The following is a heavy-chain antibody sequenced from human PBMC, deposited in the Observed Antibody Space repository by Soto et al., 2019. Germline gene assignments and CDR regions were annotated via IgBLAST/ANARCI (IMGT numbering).Heavy chain of an antibody. CDR3: VKEGDKAAILTYFDH. CDR2: ISWHSGNI. D-gene: IGHD5-18*01. V-gene: IGHV3-9*01. Sequence: EVQLVESGGGLVQPGRSLRLSCAASGFTFDDYAMHWVRQAPGKGLEWVSVISWHSGNIAYADSVKGRFTISRDNAKNSLYLQMNSLRVDDTAVYYCVKEGDKAAILTYFDHWGQGTLVTVSS. CDR1: GFTFDDYA. J-gene: IGHJ4*02.